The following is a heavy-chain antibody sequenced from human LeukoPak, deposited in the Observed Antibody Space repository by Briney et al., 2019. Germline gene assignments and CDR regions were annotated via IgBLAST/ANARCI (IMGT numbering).Heavy chain of an antibody. Sequence: KTGGSLRLSCAASTFTFSSYDMHWVRQAPGKGLEWVAFIRYDGSNKYYADPVKGRFTISRDNSKNTLYLQMNSLRAEDTAVYYCAKSASHKLFNWNDSIDYYYYYMDVWGKGTTVTISS. D-gene: IGHD1-1*01. V-gene: IGHV3-30*02. CDR1: TFTFSSYD. CDR2: IRYDGSNK. CDR3: AKSASHKLFNWNDSIDYYYYYMDV. J-gene: IGHJ6*03.